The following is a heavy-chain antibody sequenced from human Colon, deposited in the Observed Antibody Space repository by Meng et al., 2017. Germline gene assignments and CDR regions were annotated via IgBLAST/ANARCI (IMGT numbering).Heavy chain of an antibody. D-gene: IGHD3-10*01. CDR2: IIPIFGTA. CDR1: GGPFSSYA. J-gene: IGHJ4*02. Sequence: QVELGESGGEVKKPGSAGKVSCKASGGPFSSYAISWVRQAPGQGLEWMGGIIPIFGTANYAQKFQGRVTITADKSTSTAYMELSSLRSEDTAVYYCARASGGMVRGVITWGIDYWGQGTLVTVSS. CDR3: ARASGGMVRGVITWGIDY. V-gene: IGHV1-69*06.